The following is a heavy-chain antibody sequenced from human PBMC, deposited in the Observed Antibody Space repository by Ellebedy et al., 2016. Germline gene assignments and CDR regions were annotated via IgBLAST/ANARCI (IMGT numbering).Heavy chain of an antibody. D-gene: IGHD2-8*01. CDR1: GYTFTSYA. J-gene: IGHJ6*02. Sequence: ASVKVSCKASGYTFTSYAMHWVRQAPGQRLEWMGWINAGNGNTKYSQKFQGRVTITRDTSASTAYMELSSLRSEDTAVYYCARDRGDIVLMVYASYGMDVWGQGTTVTVSS. V-gene: IGHV1-3*01. CDR2: INAGNGNT. CDR3: ARDRGDIVLMVYASYGMDV.